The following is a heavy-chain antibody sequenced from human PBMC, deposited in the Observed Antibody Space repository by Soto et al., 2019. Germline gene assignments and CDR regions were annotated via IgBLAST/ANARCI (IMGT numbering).Heavy chain of an antibody. CDR1: GGTFDNYA. Sequence: SVKVSCKASGGTFDNYAVSWVRQAPGQGLEWMGGIIPMFETVNYAQRFQGRLTIAADESTSTAYMELTSLASADTAIYFCARGLRTGNYGMDVWGQGXTVTVYS. CDR2: IIPMFETV. J-gene: IGHJ6*02. V-gene: IGHV1-69*13. D-gene: IGHD2-15*01. CDR3: ARGLRTGNYGMDV.